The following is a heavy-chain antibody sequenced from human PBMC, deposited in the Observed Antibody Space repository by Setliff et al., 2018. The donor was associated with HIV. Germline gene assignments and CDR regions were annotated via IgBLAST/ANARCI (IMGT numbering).Heavy chain of an antibody. CDR2: ISGSGDST. J-gene: IGHJ5*02. Sequence: PGGSLRLSCAASGFTFNYHAMTWVRQAPGKGLEWVSGISGSGDSTFYAHSVKGRFTISRDNSRDTLYLEMNNLRAEDTALYYCANDYTPTFWEYNWFDVWGQGTQVTVSS. CDR3: ANDYTPTFWEYNWFDV. V-gene: IGHV3-23*01. D-gene: IGHD3-16*01. CDR1: GFTFNYHA.